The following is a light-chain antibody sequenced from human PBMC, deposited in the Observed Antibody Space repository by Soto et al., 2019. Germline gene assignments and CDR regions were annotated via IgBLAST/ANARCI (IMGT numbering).Light chain of an antibody. CDR3: QQLNSYRT. CDR1: QGISSY. V-gene: IGKV1-9*01. Sequence: DIQLTQSPSLLSASVGDRVTITCRASQGISSYLAWYQQKPGKAPKLLIYAASTLQSGVPSRFSGSGSGTEFTLTISSLQPEDFATYYCQQLNSYRTFGQGTRLEIK. J-gene: IGKJ5*01. CDR2: AAS.